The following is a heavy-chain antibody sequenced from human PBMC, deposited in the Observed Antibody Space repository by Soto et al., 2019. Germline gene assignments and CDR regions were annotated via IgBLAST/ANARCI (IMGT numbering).Heavy chain of an antibody. Sequence: GASVKVSCKVSGYTLTELSMHWVRQAPGKGLEWMGGFDPEDGETIYAQKFQGRVTMTEDTSTDTAYMELSSLRSEDTAVYYCATAIVVVADNNWFDPSGEGTLVTVPS. J-gene: IGHJ5*02. CDR1: GYTLTELS. D-gene: IGHD2-15*01. CDR3: ATAIVVVADNNWFDP. V-gene: IGHV1-24*01. CDR2: FDPEDGET.